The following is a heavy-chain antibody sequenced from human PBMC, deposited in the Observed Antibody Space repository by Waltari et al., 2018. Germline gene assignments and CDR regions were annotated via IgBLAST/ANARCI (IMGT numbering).Heavy chain of an antibody. CDR1: GCTSSNAG. D-gene: IGHD3-9*01. Sequence: EVQLVESGGGLVKPGGGLRLSCAACGCTSSNAGMSWVRQAPGTGLEWVGRIKSNTDGGTTYYAAPVKGIFTISSDDSKNTLYLPMYSLKTVYPAVYYCTSLLRYFYLGQGTLVTVSS. V-gene: IGHV3-15*01. CDR2: IKSNTDGGTT. J-gene: IGHJ4*02. CDR3: TSLLRYFY.